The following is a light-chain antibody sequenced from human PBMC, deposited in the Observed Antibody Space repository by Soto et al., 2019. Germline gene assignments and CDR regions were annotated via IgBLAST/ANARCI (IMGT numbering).Light chain of an antibody. J-gene: IGKJ4*01. CDR1: QGISSW. Sequence: DLQMTQSPSFVSASVGDRVAITCRASQGISSWLAWYQHKPGRAPKLLIHAASSLESGVPSRFSGSGSGTACTLTISSLPPEDFATYYCQQTTSFPLTFGRGTKVELK. CDR3: QQTTSFPLT. V-gene: IGKV1-12*01. CDR2: AAS.